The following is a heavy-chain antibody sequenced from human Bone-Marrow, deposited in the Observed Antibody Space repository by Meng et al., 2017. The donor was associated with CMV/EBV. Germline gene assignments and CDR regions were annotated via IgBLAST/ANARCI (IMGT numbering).Heavy chain of an antibody. D-gene: IGHD6-13*01. J-gene: IGHJ4*02. V-gene: IGHV1-18*01. CDR3: ARDTLNRNFDY. Sequence: ASVKVSCKASGYTFTNYGISWVRQAPGRVLEWMGWISAYNGNTDYAQKFQGRVSMTTDSSTSTAFMELRSLRSDDTAVYYCARDTLNRNFDYWGQGTLVTVSS. CDR1: GYTFTNYG. CDR2: ISAYNGNT.